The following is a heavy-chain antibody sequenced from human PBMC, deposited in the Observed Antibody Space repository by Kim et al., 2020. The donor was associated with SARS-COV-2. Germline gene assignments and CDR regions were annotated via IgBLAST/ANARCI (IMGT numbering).Heavy chain of an antibody. CDR2: T. D-gene: IGHD3-10*01. J-gene: IGHJ4*02. V-gene: IGHV3-49*02. CDR3: TASRVRRVIPN. Sequence: TEYAESVRGRYSISRDDSKTVAYLQMNSLKTEDTAVYFCTASRVRRVIPNWGEGTLVTVSS.